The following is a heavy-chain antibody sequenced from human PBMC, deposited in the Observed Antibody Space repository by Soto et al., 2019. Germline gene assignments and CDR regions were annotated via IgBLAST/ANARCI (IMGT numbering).Heavy chain of an antibody. Sequence: PSETLSLTCTVSGGSISSSSYYWGWIRQPPGKGLEWIGSIYYSGSTYYNPSLKSRVTISVDTSKNQFSLKLSSVTAADTAVYYCARREIRYYYGSGSDYYMDVWGKGTTVTVSS. V-gene: IGHV4-39*01. CDR2: IYYSGST. CDR1: GGSISSSSYY. D-gene: IGHD3-10*01. CDR3: ARREIRYYYGSGSDYYMDV. J-gene: IGHJ6*03.